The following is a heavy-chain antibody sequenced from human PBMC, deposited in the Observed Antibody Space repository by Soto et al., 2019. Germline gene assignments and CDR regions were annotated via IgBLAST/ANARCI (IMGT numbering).Heavy chain of an antibody. D-gene: IGHD3-3*01. J-gene: IGHJ4*02. V-gene: IGHV3-33*01. CDR2: IWYDGSNK. Sequence: GGSLRLSCAASGFTFSSYGMHWVRQAPGKGLEWVAVIWYDGSNKYYADSVKGRFTISRDNSKNTLYLQMNSLRAEDTAVYYCARAGTYVLRFLEWLSPFDYWGQGTLVTVSS. CDR3: ARAGTYVLRFLEWLSPFDY. CDR1: GFTFSSYG.